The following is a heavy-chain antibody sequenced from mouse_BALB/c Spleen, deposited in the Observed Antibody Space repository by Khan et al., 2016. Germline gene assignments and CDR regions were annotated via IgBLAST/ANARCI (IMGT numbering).Heavy chain of an antibody. V-gene: IGHV1-9*01. Sequence: VQLQESGAELMKPGASVKISCKATGYTFSRYWIEWVKERPGHGLAWIGEILPGTGSTNYNEKLKGKATFTAATSSNTAYIQLSSLTSEDSAVYYCARGAYWGRGTLVTVSA. J-gene: IGHJ3*01. CDR2: ILPGTGST. CDR3: ARGAY. CDR1: GYTFSRYW.